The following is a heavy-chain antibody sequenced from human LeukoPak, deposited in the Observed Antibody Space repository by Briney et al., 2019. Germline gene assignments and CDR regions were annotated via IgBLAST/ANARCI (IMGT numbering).Heavy chain of an antibody. J-gene: IGHJ4*02. Sequence: SETLSLTCTVSGYSLSSGYYWGWIRQPPGKGLEWIGSIYHSGSTYYNPSLKSRVTISVDTSKNQFSLKLSSVTAADTAVYYCARYSSSEGFFDYWGQGTLVTVSS. D-gene: IGHD6-6*01. CDR2: IYHSGST. CDR3: ARYSSSEGFFDY. CDR1: GYSLSSGYY. V-gene: IGHV4-38-2*02.